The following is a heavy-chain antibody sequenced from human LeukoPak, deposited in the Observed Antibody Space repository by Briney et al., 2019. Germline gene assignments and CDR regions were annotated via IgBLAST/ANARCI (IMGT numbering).Heavy chain of an antibody. D-gene: IGHD2-2*01. J-gene: IGHJ3*02. CDR1: GYTLTELS. CDR3: ATDGCSSTSCPDAFDI. V-gene: IGHV1-24*01. Sequence: ASVKVSCKVSGYTLTELSMHWVRQAPGKGLEWMGGFDPEDGETIYAQKFQGRVTMTEDTSTDTAYMELSSLRSEDTAVYYCATDGCSSTSCPDAFDIWGQGTMVTVSS. CDR2: FDPEDGET.